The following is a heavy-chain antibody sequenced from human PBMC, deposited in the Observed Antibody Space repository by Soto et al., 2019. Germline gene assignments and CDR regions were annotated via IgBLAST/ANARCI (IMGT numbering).Heavy chain of an antibody. Sequence: QVQLVESGGGVVQPGRSLRLSCAASGFTFSSYGMHWVRQAPGKGLEWVAVISYDGSNKYYADSVKGRFTISRDNSKNTLYLQMNSLRAEDTAVYYCAIVGNGVWDGDYYMDVWGNGTTVTVSS. V-gene: IGHV3-30*03. CDR2: ISYDGSNK. CDR3: AIVGNGVWDGDYYMDV. CDR1: GFTFSSYG. D-gene: IGHD2-8*01. J-gene: IGHJ6*03.